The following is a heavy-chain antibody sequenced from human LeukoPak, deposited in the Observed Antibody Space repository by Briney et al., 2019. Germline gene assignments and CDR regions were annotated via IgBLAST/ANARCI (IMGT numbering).Heavy chain of an antibody. J-gene: IGHJ6*02. Sequence: ASVKVSCKASGYTFTSYGISWVRQAPGQGLEWMGWISAYNGNTNYAQKLQGRVTMTTDTSTSTAYMELRSLRSDDTAVNYCARAPDAYYDILTGLGGYYYYGMDVWGQGTTVTVSS. V-gene: IGHV1-18*01. CDR3: ARAPDAYYDILTGLGGYYYYGMDV. D-gene: IGHD3-9*01. CDR2: ISAYNGNT. CDR1: GYTFTSYG.